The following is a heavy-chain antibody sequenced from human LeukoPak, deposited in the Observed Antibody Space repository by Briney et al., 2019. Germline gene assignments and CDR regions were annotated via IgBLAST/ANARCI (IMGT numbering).Heavy chain of an antibody. Sequence: GASVKVSCKASGYTFTGYYMHWVRQAPGQGLEWMGWINPNSGGTNYAQKFQGRVTMTRDTSISTAYMELSRLRSDDTAVYYCARWGAWGTVTTNYYYYYYMDVWGKGTTVTVSS. V-gene: IGHV1-2*02. CDR2: INPNSGGT. D-gene: IGHD4-11*01. CDR3: ARWGAWGTVTTNYYYYYYMDV. J-gene: IGHJ6*03. CDR1: GYTFTGYY.